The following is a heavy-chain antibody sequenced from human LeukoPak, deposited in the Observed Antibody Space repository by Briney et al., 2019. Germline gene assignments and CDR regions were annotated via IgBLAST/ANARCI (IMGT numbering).Heavy chain of an antibody. CDR2: SSHRGIT. D-gene: IGHD3-22*01. V-gene: IGHV4-4*02. Sequence: PSETLSLTCAVSGVYISSSNWWRWVRHPPGKGLEWIGDSSHRGITNFNPSLKSRVTLPVDKSQNQCSLKVSSLTAPDTAVHYCASSLNISYDPAVDGFDFWGQGTMVTVSP. CDR3: ASSLNISYDPAVDGFDF. J-gene: IGHJ3*01. CDR1: GVYISSSNW.